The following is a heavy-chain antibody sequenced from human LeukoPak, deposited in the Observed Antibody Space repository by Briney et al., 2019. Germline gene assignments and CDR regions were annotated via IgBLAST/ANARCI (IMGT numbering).Heavy chain of an antibody. CDR1: GGSFISSGYY. J-gene: IGHJ6*03. Sequence: SETLSLTCTVSGGSFISSGYYWGWIRQPPGKGLEWIGSIYYSGNTYYNPSLKSRVTISVDTSKNQFSLKLSSVTAADTAVYYCARQGYCTSTSCPLTSYYYYYMDVWGKGPRSPSP. CDR2: IYYSGNT. CDR3: ARQGYCTSTSCPLTSYYYYYMDV. V-gene: IGHV4-39*01. D-gene: IGHD2-2*01.